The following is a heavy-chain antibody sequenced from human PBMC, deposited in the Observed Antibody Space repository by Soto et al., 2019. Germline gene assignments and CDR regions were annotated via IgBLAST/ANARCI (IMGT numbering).Heavy chain of an antibody. V-gene: IGHV1-69*12. Sequence: QVQLVQSGAEVKKPGSSVKVSCKASGGTFSSYAISWVRQAPGQGLEWMGGIIPIFGTANYAQKFQGRVKIPADEXXGXAXXELSSLRAEDTAVYYCARGWGKSLRYFDWLLPFDYWGQGTLVTVSS. D-gene: IGHD3-9*01. CDR1: GGTFSSYA. CDR2: IIPIFGTA. CDR3: ARGWGKSLRYFDWLLPFDY. J-gene: IGHJ4*02.